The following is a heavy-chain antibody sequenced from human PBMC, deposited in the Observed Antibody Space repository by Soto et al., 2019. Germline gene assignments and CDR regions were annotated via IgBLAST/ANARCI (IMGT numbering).Heavy chain of an antibody. D-gene: IGHD3-9*01. CDR3: ARDGRDILTGYYHNWFDP. Sequence: GGSLRLSCAASGFTFSSYSMNWVRQAPGKGLEWVSSISSSSSYIYYADSVKGRFTISRDNAKNSLYLQMNSLRAEDTAVYYCARDGRDILTGYYHNWFDPWGQGTLVTVSS. J-gene: IGHJ5*02. V-gene: IGHV3-21*01. CDR1: GFTFSSYS. CDR2: ISSSSSYI.